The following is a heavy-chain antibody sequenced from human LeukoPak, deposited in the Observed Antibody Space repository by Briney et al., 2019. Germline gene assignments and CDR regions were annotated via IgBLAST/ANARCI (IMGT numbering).Heavy chain of an antibody. J-gene: IGHJ4*02. D-gene: IGHD3-22*01. CDR2: TYPGDSDT. V-gene: IGHV5-51*01. CDR1: GYSFTSYW. Sequence: GESLQISCKGSGYSFTSYWIGWVRQMPGKGLEWMGITYPGDSDTRYSPSFQGQVTISADKSISTAYLQWSSLKASDTAMYYCARVGVYYYDSSGYYPPGYFDYWGQGTLVTVSS. CDR3: ARVGVYYYDSSGYYPPGYFDY.